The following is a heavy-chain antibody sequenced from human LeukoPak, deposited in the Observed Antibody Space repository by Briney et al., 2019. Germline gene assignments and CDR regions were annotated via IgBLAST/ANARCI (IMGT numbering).Heavy chain of an antibody. D-gene: IGHD1-26*01. CDR2: IRSKAYGGTT. CDR1: GFTFGDYA. CDR3: TRDRSSKAPFSDY. J-gene: IGHJ4*02. V-gene: IGHV3-49*03. Sequence: GRSLRLSCTASGFTFGDYAMSWFRQAPGKGLEWVGFIRSKAYGGTTEYAASVKGRFTISRDDSKSIAYLQMNSLKTEDTAVYYCTRDRSSKAPFSDYWGQGTLVTVSS.